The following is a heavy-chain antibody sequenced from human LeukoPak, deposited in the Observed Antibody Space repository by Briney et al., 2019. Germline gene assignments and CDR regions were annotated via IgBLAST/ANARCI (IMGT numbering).Heavy chain of an antibody. CDR1: GGSISSYY. Sequence: SETLSLTCTVSGGSISSYYWSWIRQPPGKGLEWIGRIYSTGSTNYNPSLKSRVTMSVDTSKNQFSLRLRSVTAADTAVYYCARRIASAGTAGFDFWGQGALVTVSS. CDR2: IYSTGST. J-gene: IGHJ4*02. V-gene: IGHV4-4*07. CDR3: ARRIASAGTAGFDF. D-gene: IGHD6-13*01.